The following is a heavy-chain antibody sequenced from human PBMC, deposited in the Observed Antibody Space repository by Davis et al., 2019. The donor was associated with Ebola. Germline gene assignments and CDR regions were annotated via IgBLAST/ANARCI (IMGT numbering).Heavy chain of an antibody. Sequence: GGSLRLSCAASGFTFSSYGMHWVRQAPGKGLEWVSYISSSSSTIYYADSVKGRFTISRDNSKNTLSLQMNSLRADDTAVYYCARAAAGKGYGMDVWGQGTTVTVSS. J-gene: IGHJ6*02. CDR3: ARAAAGKGYGMDV. D-gene: IGHD6-13*01. CDR2: ISSSSSTI. CDR1: GFTFSSYG. V-gene: IGHV3-48*01.